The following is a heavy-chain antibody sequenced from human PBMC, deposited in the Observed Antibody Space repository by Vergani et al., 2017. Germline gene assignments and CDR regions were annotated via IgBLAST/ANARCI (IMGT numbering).Heavy chain of an antibody. J-gene: IGHJ3*02. D-gene: IGHD1-1*01. CDR3: ARVRWNDIGRGAFDI. Sequence: QVQLVESGGGLVKPGGSLRLSCAASGFTFSDYYMSWIRQAPGMGLEWVSYISSSSSYTNYADSVKGRFTISRDNAKNSLYLQMNSLRAEDPAVYYCARVRWNDIGRGAFDIWGQGTMVTVSS. CDR1: GFTFSDYY. V-gene: IGHV3-11*05. CDR2: ISSSSSYT.